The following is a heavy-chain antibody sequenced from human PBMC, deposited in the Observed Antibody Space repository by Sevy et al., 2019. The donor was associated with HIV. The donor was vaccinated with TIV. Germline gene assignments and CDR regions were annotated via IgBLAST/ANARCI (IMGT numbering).Heavy chain of an antibody. J-gene: IGHJ4*02. CDR3: AKTPMTEAAPYFDF. CDR2: INWNSGSL. V-gene: IGHV3-9*01. D-gene: IGHD6-19*01. CDR1: GFTFEDYA. Sequence: GGSLRLSCAGSGFTFEDYALHWVRQAPGQGLEWVAGINWNSGSLDYEDSVKGRFTISRDDAKNTLYLQMDTLRTEDTALYYCAKTPMTEAAPYFDFWGQRTLVTVSS.